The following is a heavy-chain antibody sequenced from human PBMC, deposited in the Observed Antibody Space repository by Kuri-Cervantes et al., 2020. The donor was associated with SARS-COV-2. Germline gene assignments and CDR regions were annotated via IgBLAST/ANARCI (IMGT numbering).Heavy chain of an antibody. CDR1: GYTFTSYW. J-gene: IGHJ3*02. D-gene: IGHD5-18*01. CDR2: IIPILGTA. Sequence: SVKVSCKASGYTFTSYWISWVRQAPGQGLEWMGRIIPILGTANYAQKFQGRVTITADKSTSTAYMELSSLRSEDTAVYYCASRRGYSYGIAVGDAFDIWGQGTMVTVSS. V-gene: IGHV1-69*08. CDR3: ASRRGYSYGIAVGDAFDI.